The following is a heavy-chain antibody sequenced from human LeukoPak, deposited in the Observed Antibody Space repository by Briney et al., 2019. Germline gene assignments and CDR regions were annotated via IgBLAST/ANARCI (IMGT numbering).Heavy chain of an antibody. CDR3: ARGQLASFRHHFDY. CDR2: INHSGST. Sequence: SETLSLTCAVYGGSFSGYYWSWIRQPPGKGLEWIGEINHSGSTNYNPSLKSRVTISVDTSKNQFSLKLSSVTAADTAVYYCARGQLASFRHHFDYWGQGTLVTVSS. D-gene: IGHD6-6*01. J-gene: IGHJ4*02. CDR1: GGSFSGYY. V-gene: IGHV4-34*01.